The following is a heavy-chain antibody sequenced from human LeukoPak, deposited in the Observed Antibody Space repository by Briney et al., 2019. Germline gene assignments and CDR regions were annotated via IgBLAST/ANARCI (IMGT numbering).Heavy chain of an antibody. CDR3: ARVPYTNWFDP. CDR1: GGSISSYY. J-gene: IGHJ5*02. CDR2: IYTSGST. V-gene: IGHV4-4*09. D-gene: IGHD2-8*01. Sequence: ETLSLTCTVSGGSISSYYWSWIRQPPGKGLEWIGYIYTSGSTNYNPSLKSRVTISVDTSKNQFSLKLSSVTAADTAVYYCARVPYTNWFDPWGQGTLVTVSS.